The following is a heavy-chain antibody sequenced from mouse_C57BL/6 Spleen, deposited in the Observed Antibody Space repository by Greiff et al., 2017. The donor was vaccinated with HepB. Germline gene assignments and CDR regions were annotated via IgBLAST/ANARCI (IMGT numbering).Heavy chain of an antibody. CDR2: ISSGGSYT. Sequence: EVNLVESGGDLVKPGGSLKLSCAASGFTFSSYGMSWVRQTPDKRLEWVATISSGGSYTYYPDSVKGRFTISRDNAKNTLYLQMSSLKSEDTAMYYCARHPHDYYVRYYAMDYWGQGTSVTVSS. V-gene: IGHV5-6*01. CDR3: ARHPHDYYVRYYAMDY. CDR1: GFTFSSYG. D-gene: IGHD1-1*01. J-gene: IGHJ4*01.